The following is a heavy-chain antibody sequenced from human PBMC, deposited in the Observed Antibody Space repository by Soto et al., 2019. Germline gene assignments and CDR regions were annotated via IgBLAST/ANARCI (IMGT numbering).Heavy chain of an antibody. CDR2: ISFDGNNK. CDR3: VKPKEHFYDSSPGET. D-gene: IGHD3-22*01. J-gene: IGHJ5*02. CDR1: GFTFSNYG. V-gene: IGHV3-30*18. Sequence: LRLSCAASGFTFSNYGMHWVRQAPGKGLEWVAIISFDGNNKYYSDSVKGRFTISRDNSKNMVFLQMNSLRPEDTAVYYCVKPKEHFYDSSPGETWGQGTPVTVSS.